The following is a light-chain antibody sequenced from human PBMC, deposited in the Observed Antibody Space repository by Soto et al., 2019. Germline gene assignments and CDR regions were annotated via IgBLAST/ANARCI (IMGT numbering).Light chain of an antibody. J-gene: IGLJ1*01. CDR1: NSDVGSYNL. V-gene: IGLV2-23*01. CDR3: CSYAGSSTPYV. Sequence: QSALTQPASVSGSPGQSITISCTGTNSDVGSYNLVSWYQQYPGKAPKLMIYEENKRPSGVSNRFSASKSGNTASLTISGLQAEDEAEYFCCSYAGSSTPYVFGTGTKVTVL. CDR2: EEN.